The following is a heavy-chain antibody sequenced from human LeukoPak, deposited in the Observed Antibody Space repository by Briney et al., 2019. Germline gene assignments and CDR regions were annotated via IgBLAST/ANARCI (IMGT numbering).Heavy chain of an antibody. CDR2: MNPNSGNT. J-gene: IGHJ5*02. D-gene: IGHD2-15*01. CDR3: ASVPPLPYCSGGSRYLSHWFDP. V-gene: IGHV1-8*01. CDR1: GYTFTSYD. Sequence: ASVKVSCKASGYTFTSYDINWVRHATGQGLEWMGWMNPNSGNTGYAQKFQGRVTMTRNTSISTAYMELSSLRSEDTAVYYCASVPPLPYCSGGSRYLSHWFDPWGQGTLVTVSS.